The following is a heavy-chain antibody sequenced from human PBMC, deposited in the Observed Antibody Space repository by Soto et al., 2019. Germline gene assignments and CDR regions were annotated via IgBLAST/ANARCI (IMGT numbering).Heavy chain of an antibody. Sequence: EVHLSESGGGLVQPGGSLRLSCAASGFTFSSYAISWVRQAPGKGLEWVSGIGGSGDNTFYADSVRGRFTISRDNSRNTLNLQMDSLRAEDTALYYCAKTVCGYGWAGDSWGRGTLVTVSS. V-gene: IGHV3-23*01. CDR3: AKTVCGYGWAGDS. J-gene: IGHJ4*02. D-gene: IGHD5-18*01. CDR2: IGGSGDNT. CDR1: GFTFSSYA.